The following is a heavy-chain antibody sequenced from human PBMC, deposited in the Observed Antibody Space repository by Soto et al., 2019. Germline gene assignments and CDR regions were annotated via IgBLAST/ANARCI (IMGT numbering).Heavy chain of an antibody. V-gene: IGHV6-1*01. J-gene: IGHJ6*02. Sequence: SQTLSLTCAISGDSVSSNSASWNWIRQSPSRGLEWLGRTYFRSKWYNDYAVSVKSRITINPDTTKNQFSLQLDSVTPEDTAVYCCGRDQEYSYGMDVWGQGTTVTVSS. CDR1: GDSVSSNSAS. CDR3: GRDQEYSYGMDV. CDR2: TYFRSKWYN.